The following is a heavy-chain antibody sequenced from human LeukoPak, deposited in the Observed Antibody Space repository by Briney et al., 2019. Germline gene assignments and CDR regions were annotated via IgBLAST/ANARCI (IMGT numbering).Heavy chain of an antibody. V-gene: IGHV3-21*01. D-gene: IGHD2-15*01. CDR1: GFTFSTYS. CDR2: ISSSSRYI. Sequence: GGSLRLSCSASGFTFSTYSMNWVRQAPGKGLEWVSSISSSSRYIYYADSVKGRFTISRDNAKNSLYLQMNSLRAEDTAMYYCARCSGCSTYHSDDYWGQGTLVTVSS. J-gene: IGHJ4*02. CDR3: ARCSGCSTYHSDDY.